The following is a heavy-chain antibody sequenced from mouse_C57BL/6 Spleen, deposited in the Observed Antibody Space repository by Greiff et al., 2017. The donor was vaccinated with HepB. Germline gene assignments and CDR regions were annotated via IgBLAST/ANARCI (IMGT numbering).Heavy chain of an antibody. CDR2: ISDGGSYT. J-gene: IGHJ1*03. CDR1: GFTFSSYA. D-gene: IGHD1-3*01. V-gene: IGHV5-4*01. Sequence: EVKLMESGGGLVKPGGSLKLSCAASGFTFSSYAMSWVRQTPEKRLEWVATISDGGSYTYYPDNVKGRFTISRDNAKNNLYLQMSHLKSEDTAMYYCAREGSGYYWYFDVWGTGTTVTVSS. CDR3: AREGSGYYWYFDV.